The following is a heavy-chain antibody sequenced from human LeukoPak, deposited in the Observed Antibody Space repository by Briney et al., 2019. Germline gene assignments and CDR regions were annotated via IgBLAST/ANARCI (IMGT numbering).Heavy chain of an antibody. Sequence: PGRSLRLSCAASGFTFSDFGMHWVRQAPGKGLEWVAGIWYDGSKKYYADSVKGRFTISRDNSKNTLYLQMNSLRAEDTALYYCARPSDAYNSRIGYWGQGNLVIVSS. V-gene: IGHV3-33*01. D-gene: IGHD5-24*01. CDR3: ARPSDAYNSRIGY. J-gene: IGHJ4*02. CDR2: IWYDGSKK. CDR1: GFTFSDFG.